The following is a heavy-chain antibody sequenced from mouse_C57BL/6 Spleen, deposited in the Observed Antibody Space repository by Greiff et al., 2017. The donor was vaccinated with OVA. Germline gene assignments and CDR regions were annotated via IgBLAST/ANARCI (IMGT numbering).Heavy chain of an antibody. CDR1: GYSITSGYY. V-gene: IGHV3-6*01. J-gene: IGHJ3*01. D-gene: IGHD2-5*01. CDR2: ISYDGSN. CDR3: AREGYSNSFAY. Sequence: EVQLQESGPGLVKPSQSLSLTCSVTGYSITSGYYWNWIRQFPGNKLEWMGYISYDGSNNYNPSLKNRISITRDTSKNQFFLKLNSVTTEDTATYYCAREGYSNSFAYWGQGTLVTVSA.